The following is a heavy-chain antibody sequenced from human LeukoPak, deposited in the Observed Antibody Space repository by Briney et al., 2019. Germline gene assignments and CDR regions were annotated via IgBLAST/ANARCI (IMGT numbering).Heavy chain of an antibody. Sequence: GGSLRLSCAASGFTFSSYAMSWVRQAPGKGLEWGSAISGSGGSTYYADSVKGRFTISRDNSKNTLYLQMSSLRAEDTAVYYCAKVGATAYYYYYMDVWGKGTTVTVSS. J-gene: IGHJ6*03. CDR3: AKVGATAYYYYYMDV. D-gene: IGHD1-26*01. CDR2: ISGSGGST. V-gene: IGHV3-23*01. CDR1: GFTFSSYA.